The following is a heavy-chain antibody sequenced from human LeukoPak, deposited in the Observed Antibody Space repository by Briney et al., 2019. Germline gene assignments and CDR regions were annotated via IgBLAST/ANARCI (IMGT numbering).Heavy chain of an antibody. CDR3: ARVTYYYYGMDV. CDR1: GGSFSGYY. CDR2: INHSGSN. J-gene: IGHJ6*02. V-gene: IGHV4-34*01. Sequence: SDTLSLTCAVYGGSFSGYYWSWIRQPPGKGLEWIGEINHSGSNNYNPSLKSQVTISVDTSKNQFSLKLSSVTAADTAVYYCARVTYYYYGMDVWGQGTTVTVSS.